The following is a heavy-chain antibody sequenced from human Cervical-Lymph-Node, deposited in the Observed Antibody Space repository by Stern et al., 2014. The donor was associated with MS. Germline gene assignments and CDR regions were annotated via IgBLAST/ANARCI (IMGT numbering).Heavy chain of an antibody. D-gene: IGHD5-24*01. CDR1: GFPFRSYA. CDR3: AKEGRRDGYTDY. J-gene: IGHJ4*02. CDR2: VSGSGGGT. Sequence: EVQLVESGGGVVQPGGSLRLSCAASGFPFRSYAMSWVRQPPGKGLEWVSGVSGSGGGTYYADSVKGRFTISRDNSRNTLYLQMDSLRAEDTAVYYCAKEGRRDGYTDYWGQGTMVTVSS. V-gene: IGHV3-23*04.